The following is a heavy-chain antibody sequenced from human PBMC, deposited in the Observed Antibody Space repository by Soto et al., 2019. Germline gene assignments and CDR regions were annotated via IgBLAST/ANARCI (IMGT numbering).Heavy chain of an antibody. J-gene: IGHJ6*02. V-gene: IGHV3-21*01. Sequence: GGSLRLSCAASGFTFSGYSMNWVRQAPGKGLEWVSSISSSSSYIYYADSVKGRFTISRDNGKNSLYLQMNSLRAEDTAVYYCERDLNPNGYSACYYGMDVWGQGTTVTVSS. CDR1: GFTFSGYS. CDR2: ISSSSSYI. CDR3: ERDLNPNGYSACYYGMDV. D-gene: IGHD4-4*01.